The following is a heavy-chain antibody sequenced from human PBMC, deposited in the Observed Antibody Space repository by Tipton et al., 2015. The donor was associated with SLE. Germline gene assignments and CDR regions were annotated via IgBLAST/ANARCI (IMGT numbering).Heavy chain of an antibody. D-gene: IGHD1-14*01. J-gene: IGHJ4*02. Sequence: SLRLSCAASGFTVSVNSMSWVRQPPGKGLEWVSVIYYSGRSYYVDSVKGRFIISRDNYESTLYLQMNSLRPEDTAIYYCVKNRDRYFESWGQGSLVTVSS. CDR1: GFTVSVNS. CDR3: VKNRDRYFES. CDR2: IYYSGRS. V-gene: IGHV3-53*05.